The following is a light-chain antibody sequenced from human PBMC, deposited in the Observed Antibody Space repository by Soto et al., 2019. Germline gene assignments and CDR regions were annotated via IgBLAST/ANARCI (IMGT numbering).Light chain of an antibody. CDR3: QQYNNWPPKT. CDR2: GAS. CDR1: QSVSSN. J-gene: IGKJ1*01. Sequence: TQSPSFLSASVADRVTLSCRASQSVSSNLAWYQQKPGQAPRLLIYGASTRATGIPARFSGSGSGTEFTLTISSLQSEDFAVYYCQQYNNWPPKTFGQGTKVDIK. V-gene: IGKV3-15*01.